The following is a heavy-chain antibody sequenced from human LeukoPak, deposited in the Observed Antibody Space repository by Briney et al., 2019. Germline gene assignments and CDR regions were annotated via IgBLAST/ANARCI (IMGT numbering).Heavy chain of an antibody. J-gene: IGHJ4*02. Sequence: ASVKVSCKTSGYTFSNYGINWVRQAPGQGLEWIGWITTYNGDTNYAQKLQGRVTMTTDTSTSTAYMELRSLRSDDTAVYYCARGSSYGFSMGYWGQGTLVTVSS. CDR2: ITTYNGDT. CDR1: GYTFSNYG. V-gene: IGHV1-18*01. D-gene: IGHD5-18*01. CDR3: ARGSSYGFSMGY.